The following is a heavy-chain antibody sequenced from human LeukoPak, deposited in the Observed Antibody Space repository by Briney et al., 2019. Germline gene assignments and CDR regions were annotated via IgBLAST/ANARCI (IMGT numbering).Heavy chain of an antibody. CDR3: ARVPYYGDYFDY. CDR1: GFTFSSYG. CDR2: IWCDGSNK. Sequence: GRSLRLSCAASGFTFSSYGMHWVRQAPGKGLEWVAVIWCDGSNKYYADSVKGRFTISRDNSKNTLYLQMNSLRAEDTAVYYCARVPYYGDYFDYWGQGTLVTVSS. J-gene: IGHJ4*02. V-gene: IGHV3-33*01. D-gene: IGHD3-10*01.